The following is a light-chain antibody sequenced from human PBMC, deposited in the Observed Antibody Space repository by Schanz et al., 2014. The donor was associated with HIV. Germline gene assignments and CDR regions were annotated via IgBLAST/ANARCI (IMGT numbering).Light chain of an antibody. Sequence: DIQLSQSPSFLSASVGDRVTVTCRASQDISTYLAWYQQKPGKAPNLLIYAASTLHTGVPLRFSGSGSGTDFTLTINGLRPDDFATYYCHQLISFPSPFGKG. J-gene: IGKJ2*01. V-gene: IGKV1-9*01. CDR3: HQLISFPSP. CDR1: QDISTY. CDR2: AAS.